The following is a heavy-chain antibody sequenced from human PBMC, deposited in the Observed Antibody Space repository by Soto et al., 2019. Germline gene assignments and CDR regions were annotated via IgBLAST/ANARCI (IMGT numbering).Heavy chain of an antibody. CDR3: AKDADPALYTTGWYYFDY. J-gene: IGHJ4*02. D-gene: IGHD6-19*01. Sequence: AAVTVSCEASGGTFRSCAISWVRQAPAQGLEWMGGIIAISGTANYAQKFQGRVTITADDFTSTAYMELSSLRFEDTAVYYCAKDADPALYTTGWYYFDYWGQGTVVTVSS. V-gene: IGHV1-69*13. CDR2: IIAISGTA. CDR1: GGTFRSCA.